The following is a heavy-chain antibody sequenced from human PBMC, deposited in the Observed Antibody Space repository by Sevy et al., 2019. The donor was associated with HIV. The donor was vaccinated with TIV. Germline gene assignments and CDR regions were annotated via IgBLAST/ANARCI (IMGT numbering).Heavy chain of an antibody. D-gene: IGHD1-20*01. Sequence: GGSLRLSCAASGFTFDDYTMHWVRQAPGKGLEWVSLISWDGGSTYYADSVKGRFTISRDNSKNSLYLQMNSLRTEDTALDYCAKDRYGITGKTYYYYYGMDVWGQGTTVTVSS. CDR2: ISWDGGST. V-gene: IGHV3-43*01. CDR1: GFTFDDYT. CDR3: AKDRYGITGKTYYYYYGMDV. J-gene: IGHJ6*02.